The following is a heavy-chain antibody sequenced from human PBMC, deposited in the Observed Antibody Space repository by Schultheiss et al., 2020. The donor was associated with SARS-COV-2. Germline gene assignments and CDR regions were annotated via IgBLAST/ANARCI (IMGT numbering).Heavy chain of an antibody. D-gene: IGHD6-19*01. CDR1: GYTFTSYD. J-gene: IGHJ6*03. CDR2: MNPNSGNT. CDR3: ARGSRAVAGTYGYYYYYYYMDV. Sequence: ASVKVSCKASGYTFTSYDINWVRQATGQGLEWMGWMNPNSGNTGYAQKFQGRVTMTRNTSISTAYMELSSLRSEDTAVYYCARGSRAVAGTYGYYYYYYYMDVWGKGTTVTVSS. V-gene: IGHV1-8*01.